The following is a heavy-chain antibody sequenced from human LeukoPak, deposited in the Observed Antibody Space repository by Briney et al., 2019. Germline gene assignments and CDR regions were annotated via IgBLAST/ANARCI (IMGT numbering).Heavy chain of an antibody. CDR3: AREGSYYGMDV. CDR2: IYHSGST. CDR1: GGSISSYY. V-gene: IGHV4-59*01. J-gene: IGHJ6*02. Sequence: SETLSLTCTVSGGSISSYYWSWIRQPPGKGLEWIGYIYHSGSTNYNPSLKSRVTISVDTSKNQFSLKLSSVTAADTAVYYCAREGSYYGMDVWGQGTTVTVSS.